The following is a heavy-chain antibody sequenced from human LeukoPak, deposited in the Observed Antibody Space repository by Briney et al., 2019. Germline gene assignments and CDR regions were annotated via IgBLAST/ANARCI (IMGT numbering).Heavy chain of an antibody. D-gene: IGHD1-26*01. Sequence: PSETLSLTCTVSGGSISSGGYYWSWIRQAPGKGLEWVSIISGSGGSTYYADSVRGRFSISRDNSKNTLYLQMNSLRAEDTAVYYCARRRYLSGYFDYWGQGTLVIVSS. CDR3: ARRRYLSGYFDY. CDR2: ISGSGGST. CDR1: GGSISSGGYY. J-gene: IGHJ4*02. V-gene: IGHV3-23*01.